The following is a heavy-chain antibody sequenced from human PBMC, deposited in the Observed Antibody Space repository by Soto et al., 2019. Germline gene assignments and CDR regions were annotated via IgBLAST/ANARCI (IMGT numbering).Heavy chain of an antibody. J-gene: IGHJ3*02. CDR3: ARENMDCINGVCYAFDI. D-gene: IGHD2-8*01. V-gene: IGHV3-7*01. CDR2: IKQDGSEK. Sequence: GGSLRLSCAASGFTFRSYWMNWVRQAPGKGLEWVANIKQDGSEKNYVDPVKGRFTISRDNAKNSLHLQMNSPRAEDTAVYYCARENMDCINGVCYAFDIWGQGTMVTVSS. CDR1: GFTFRSYW.